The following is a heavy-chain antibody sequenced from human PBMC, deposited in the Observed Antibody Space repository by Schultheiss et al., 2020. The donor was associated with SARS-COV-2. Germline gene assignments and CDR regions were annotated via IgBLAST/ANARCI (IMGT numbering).Heavy chain of an antibody. CDR1: GFTFSSYG. V-gene: IGHV3-30*02. D-gene: IGHD5-24*01. J-gene: IGHJ4*02. CDR3: AKDEGGYNLPY. CDR2: IWYDGSNK. Sequence: GGSLRLSCAASGFTFSSYGMHWVRQAPGKGLEWVAVIWYDGSNKYYADSVKGRFTISRDNSKNTLYLQMNSLRAEDTAVYYCAKDEGGYNLPYWGQGTLVTVSS.